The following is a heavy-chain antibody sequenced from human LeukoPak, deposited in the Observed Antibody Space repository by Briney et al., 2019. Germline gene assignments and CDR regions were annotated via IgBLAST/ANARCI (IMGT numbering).Heavy chain of an antibody. CDR3: ARGEYFDWLYRSQYYFDY. D-gene: IGHD3-9*01. CDR1: GGSFSGYY. J-gene: IGHJ4*02. V-gene: IGHV4-34*01. Sequence: SETLSLTCAVYGGSFSGYYWSWIRQPPGKGLEWIGEINHSGSTNYNPSLKSRVTISVDTPKNQFSLKLSSVTAADTAVYYCARGEYFDWLYRSQYYFDYWGQGTLVTVSS. CDR2: INHSGST.